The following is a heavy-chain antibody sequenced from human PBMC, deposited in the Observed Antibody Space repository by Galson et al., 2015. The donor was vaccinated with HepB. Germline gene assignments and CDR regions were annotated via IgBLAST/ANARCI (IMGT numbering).Heavy chain of an antibody. J-gene: IGHJ4*02. D-gene: IGHD5-18*01. Sequence: SLRLSCAASGFTFSSYSMNWVRQAPGKGLEWVSSISSSSSYIYYADSVKGRFTISRDNAKNSLYLQMNSLRAEDTAVYYCAGDRGGYSYGRTSHPLDYWGQGTLVTVSS. CDR3: AGDRGGYSYGRTSHPLDY. V-gene: IGHV3-21*01. CDR1: GFTFSSYS. CDR2: ISSSSSYI.